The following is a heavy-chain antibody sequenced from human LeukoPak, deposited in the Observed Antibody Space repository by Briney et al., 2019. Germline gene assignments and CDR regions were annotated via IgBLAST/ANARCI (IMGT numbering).Heavy chain of an antibody. J-gene: IGHJ3*01. Sequence: GGSLRLSCAASGFTLKIYPMHWVRQAPGKGLEWLSVISHDGSDKNNADSVRGRFIISRDNSKNTIYLQLNSLRPEDTAMYYCAREGVQTTVDAFDVWGLGTMVIVSS. V-gene: IGHV3-30*04. CDR3: AREGVQTTVDAFDV. D-gene: IGHD4-17*01. CDR1: GFTLKIYP. CDR2: ISHDGSDK.